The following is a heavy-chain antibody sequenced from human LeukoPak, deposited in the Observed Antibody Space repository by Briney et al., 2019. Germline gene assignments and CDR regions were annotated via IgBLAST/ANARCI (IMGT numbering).Heavy chain of an antibody. V-gene: IGHV3-30-3*01. Sequence: GRSLRLSCAASGFTFSSYAMHWVRQAPGKGLEWVAVISYDGSNKYYADSVKGRFTISRDNSKNTLYLQMNSLRVEDTAVYYCAKESQLSYSGTFYIDYWGQGTLVTVSS. J-gene: IGHJ4*02. CDR2: ISYDGSNK. D-gene: IGHD1-26*01. CDR1: GFTFSSYA. CDR3: AKESQLSYSGTFYIDY.